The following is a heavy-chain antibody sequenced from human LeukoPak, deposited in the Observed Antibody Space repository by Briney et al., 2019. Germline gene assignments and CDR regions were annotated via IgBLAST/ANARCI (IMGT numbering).Heavy chain of an antibody. D-gene: IGHD1-26*01. CDR2: IRTKNEGETT. Sequence: GGSLRLSCAASGFTFSTYGMHWVRQAPGKGLEWVGRIRTKNEGETTDYAAPVKGRFTISRDDSKTTLYLHMNSLKTEDSAVYYCTTERNWELLRPYGLDIWGQGTTVTVSS. CDR1: GFTFSTYG. V-gene: IGHV3-15*01. CDR3: TTERNWELLRPYGLDI. J-gene: IGHJ6*02.